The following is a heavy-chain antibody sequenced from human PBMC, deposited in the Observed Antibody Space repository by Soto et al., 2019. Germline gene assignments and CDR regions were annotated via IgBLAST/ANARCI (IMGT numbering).Heavy chain of an antibody. CDR2: IIPILGIA. CDR1: GGTFSTYI. D-gene: IGHD4-17*01. J-gene: IGHJ4*02. Sequence: QVQLVQSGAEVKKPGSSVKVSCKVSGGTFSTYIISWVRQAPGQGLEWMGRIIPILGIANYAQKLQGRVTITADKSTRTVYMELSSLRSEATAVYYCVGRFDGHYGDFDYWGQGTLVTVSS. V-gene: IGHV1-69*02. CDR3: VGRFDGHYGDFDY.